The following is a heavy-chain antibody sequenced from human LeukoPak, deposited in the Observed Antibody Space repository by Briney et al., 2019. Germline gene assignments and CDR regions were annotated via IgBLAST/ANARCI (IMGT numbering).Heavy chain of an antibody. CDR3: AKDPVNWNDGAFDI. Sequence: AGGSLRLSCAASGFTFSTYGMHWVRQAPGKGLEWVAVIWFDGSNKYYADSVKGRFTISRDNSKNTLYLQMNSLRAEDTAVYYCAKDPVNWNDGAFDIWGQGTMVTVSS. V-gene: IGHV3-33*06. D-gene: IGHD1-1*01. CDR1: GFTFSTYG. J-gene: IGHJ3*02. CDR2: IWFDGSNK.